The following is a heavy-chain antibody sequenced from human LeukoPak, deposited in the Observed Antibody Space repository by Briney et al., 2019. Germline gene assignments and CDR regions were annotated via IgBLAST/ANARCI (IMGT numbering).Heavy chain of an antibody. D-gene: IGHD3-22*01. Sequence: GGSLRLSCAASGFTVSSNYMSWVRQAPGKELEWVSVIYSGGSTYYADSVKGRFTISRHNSKNTLYLQMNSLRAEDTAVYYCARAFYDSSGYYFDYWGQGTLVTVSS. CDR2: IYSGGST. CDR3: ARAFYDSSGYYFDY. CDR1: GFTVSSNY. J-gene: IGHJ4*02. V-gene: IGHV3-53*04.